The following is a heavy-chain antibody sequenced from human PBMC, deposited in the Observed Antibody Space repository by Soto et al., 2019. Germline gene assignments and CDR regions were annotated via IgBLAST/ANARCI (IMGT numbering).Heavy chain of an antibody. CDR2: ICRDGNNK. Sequence: PGGSLRLSCAASGFTFSNYGMHWVRQAPGKGLEWVAIICRDGNNKYYADSVRGRFIISRDNSKNRLYLQMNSLRAEDTAVYYCASALVGASDSYGLDVWGQGTPVTVSS. D-gene: IGHD1-26*01. CDR1: GFTFSNYG. V-gene: IGHV3-33*01. CDR3: ASALVGASDSYGLDV. J-gene: IGHJ6*02.